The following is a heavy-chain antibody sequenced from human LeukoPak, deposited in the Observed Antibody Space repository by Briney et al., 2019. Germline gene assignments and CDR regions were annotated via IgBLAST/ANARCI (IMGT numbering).Heavy chain of an antibody. Sequence: GGSLRLSCGASGFTFSSTWMHWVRQAPGEGLLWVARINTAGSSTIDADSVKGRFTISRDNVKNTLYPQMDSLRAEDTAVYYCATSPSTESHWGQGTLVTVSS. V-gene: IGHV3-74*01. CDR3: ATSPSTESH. D-gene: IGHD5/OR15-5a*01. J-gene: IGHJ4*02. CDR1: GFTFSSTW. CDR2: INTAGSST.